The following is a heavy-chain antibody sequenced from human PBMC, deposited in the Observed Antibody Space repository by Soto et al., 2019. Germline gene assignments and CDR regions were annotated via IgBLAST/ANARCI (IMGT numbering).Heavy chain of an antibody. J-gene: IGHJ4*02. V-gene: IGHV2-5*02. D-gene: IGHD1-1*01. CDR1: GFSLSTSGVG. CDR2: IYWDDDK. CDR3: AHRRVALQVYYFDY. Sequence: QITLKESGPTLVKPTQTLTLTCTFSGFSLSTSGVGVGWIRQPPGKALEWLALIYWDDDKRYSPSLKSRLTTXTXTXXNQVVLTMTNMDPVDTATYYCAHRRVALQVYYFDYWGQGTLVTVSS.